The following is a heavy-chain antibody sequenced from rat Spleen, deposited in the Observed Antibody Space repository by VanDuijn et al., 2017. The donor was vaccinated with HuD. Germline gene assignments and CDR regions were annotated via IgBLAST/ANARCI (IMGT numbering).Heavy chain of an antibody. CDR1: GFTFSNYY. CDR3: ARPNYPGFNYFDY. CDR2: ITISGSRT. Sequence: EVQLVESGGGLVQPGRSLKLSCAASGFTFSNYYMAWVRQAPKKGLEWVATITISGSRTYYPDSVKGRFTISRDNAKSTLCLQMDSLRSEDTATYYCARPNYPGFNYFDYWGQGVMVTVSS. J-gene: IGHJ2*01. D-gene: IGHD1-4*01. V-gene: IGHV5-25*01.